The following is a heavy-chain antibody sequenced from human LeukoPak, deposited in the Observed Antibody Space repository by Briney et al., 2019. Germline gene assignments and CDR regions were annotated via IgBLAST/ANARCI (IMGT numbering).Heavy chain of an antibody. J-gene: IGHJ4*02. V-gene: IGHV4-39*07. CDR2: FEYGGST. CDR3: ARTYYYGSGRYFDY. CDR1: GGSISSSSYY. D-gene: IGHD3-10*01. Sequence: SETLSLTCTVSGGSISSSSYYWGWIRQAPGKGLEWIGSFEYGGSTYYNPSLKSRVTISVDTSKNQFSLKLSSVTAADTAVYYCARTYYYGSGRYFDYWGQGTLVTVSS.